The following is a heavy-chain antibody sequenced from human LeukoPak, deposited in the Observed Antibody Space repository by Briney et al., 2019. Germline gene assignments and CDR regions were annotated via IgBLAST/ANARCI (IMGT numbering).Heavy chain of an antibody. CDR3: ARGLDSSSWPKTPYYFDY. D-gene: IGHD6-13*01. J-gene: IGHJ4*02. Sequence: PSETLSLTCTVSGGSISSYYWSWIRQPPGKGLEWIGYIYYSGSTNYNPSLKSRVTISVDTSKNQFSLKLSSVTAADTAVYYCARGLDSSSWPKTPYYFDYWGQGTLVTVSS. CDR2: IYYSGST. CDR1: GGSISSYY. V-gene: IGHV4-59*01.